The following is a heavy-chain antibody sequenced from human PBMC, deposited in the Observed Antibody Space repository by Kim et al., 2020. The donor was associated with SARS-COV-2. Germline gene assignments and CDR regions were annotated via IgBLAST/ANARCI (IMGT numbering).Heavy chain of an antibody. D-gene: IGHD1-1*01. V-gene: IGHV3-23*01. Sequence: YYAGPGKGRFTISRDNSKNTLYLQMDSLRAEDTAVYYCARYAVEIAFDIWGQGTMVTVSS. CDR3: ARYAVEIAFDI. J-gene: IGHJ3*02.